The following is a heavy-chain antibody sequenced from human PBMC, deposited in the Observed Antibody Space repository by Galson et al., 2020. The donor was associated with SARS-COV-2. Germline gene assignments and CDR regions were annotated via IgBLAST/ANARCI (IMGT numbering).Heavy chain of an antibody. CDR2: ISYDGSNK. CDR3: ASLSSPIRPFDY. J-gene: IGHJ4*02. V-gene: IGHV3-30*07. D-gene: IGHD6-13*01. Sequence: GGSLRLSCAASGFTFSSYAMHWVRQAPGKGLEWVAVISYDGSNKYYADSVKGRFTISRDNSKNTLYLQMNSLRAEDTAVYYCASLSSPIRPFDYWGQGTLVTVSS. CDR1: GFTFSSYA.